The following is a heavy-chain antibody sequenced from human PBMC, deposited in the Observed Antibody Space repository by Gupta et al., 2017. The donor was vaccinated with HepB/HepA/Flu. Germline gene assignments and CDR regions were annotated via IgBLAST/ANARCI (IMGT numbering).Heavy chain of an antibody. D-gene: IGHD4-17*01. CDR3: AKGYGDYFDY. V-gene: IGHV3-23*01. J-gene: IGHJ4*02. CDR2: ISGSVGKT. Sequence: EVQLLESGGGLVQPGGSLRLSCAASGFTFEGYAMSWVRQAPGKGLEWVSSISGSVGKTDYVDSVKGRFTISRDNSKIIVYLQMNSLGADDTAVYYCAKGYGDYFDYWGQGIRVTVSS. CDR1: GFTFEGYA.